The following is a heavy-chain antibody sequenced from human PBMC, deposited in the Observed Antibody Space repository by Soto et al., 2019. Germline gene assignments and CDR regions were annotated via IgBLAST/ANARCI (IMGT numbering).Heavy chain of an antibody. J-gene: IGHJ4*02. CDR1: GFTFSSYA. CDR2: ISYDGSNK. V-gene: IGHV3-30-3*01. D-gene: IGHD3-10*01. Sequence: GGSLRLSCAASGFTFSSYAMHWVRQAPGKGLEWVAVISYDGSNKYYADSVKGRFTISRDNSKNTLYLQMNSLRAEDTAVYYCAREDTMVRVFDYWGQGTLVTVS. CDR3: AREDTMVRVFDY.